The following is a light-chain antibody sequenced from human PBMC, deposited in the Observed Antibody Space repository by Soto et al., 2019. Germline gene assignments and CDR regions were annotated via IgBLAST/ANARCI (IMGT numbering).Light chain of an antibody. CDR2: SNN. J-gene: IGLJ2*01. Sequence: QSVLTQPPSASGTTGQRVTISCSGSSSNIQSNAVNWFQQLPGTAPKLLIYSNNQRPSGVPDRFSGSKSGTSASLAISGLQSEDEADYYCAAWDDSLHGLLFGGGTKLTVL. V-gene: IGLV1-44*01. CDR3: AAWDDSLHGLL. CDR1: SSNIQSNA.